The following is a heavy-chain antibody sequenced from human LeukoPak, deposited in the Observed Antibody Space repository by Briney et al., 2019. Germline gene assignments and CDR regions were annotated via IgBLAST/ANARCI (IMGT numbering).Heavy chain of an antibody. V-gene: IGHV1-18*01. CDR1: GYTFSIYG. J-gene: IGHJ4*02. Sequence: ASVKVSCKASGYTFSIYGISWVRQAPGQGLEWMGWISAYNGNTNYAQKLQGRATMTTDTSTSTAYMDLRSLRSDDTAVYYCARNYLKVVVTATAPSAGHMDYWGQGTLVTVSS. CDR2: ISAYNGNT. D-gene: IGHD2-15*01. CDR3: ARNYLKVVVTATAPSAGHMDY.